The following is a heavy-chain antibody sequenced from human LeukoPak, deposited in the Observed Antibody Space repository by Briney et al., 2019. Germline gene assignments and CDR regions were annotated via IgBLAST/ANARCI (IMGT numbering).Heavy chain of an antibody. J-gene: IGHJ5*02. Sequence: PSETLSLTCTVSGGSISNYYWSWIRQPPGKGLEWIGYIYYSGSTNYNPSLKSRVAISVGTSKNQFSLKLSSVTAADTAVYYCARRDPNYDLAWFDPWGQGTLVTVSS. V-gene: IGHV4-59*08. CDR3: ARRDPNYDLAWFDP. CDR2: IYYSGST. D-gene: IGHD3-3*01. CDR1: GGSISNYY.